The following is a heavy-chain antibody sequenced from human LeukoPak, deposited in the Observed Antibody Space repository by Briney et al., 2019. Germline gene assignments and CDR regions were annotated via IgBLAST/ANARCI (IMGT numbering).Heavy chain of an antibody. CDR2: ISSSSSTI. J-gene: IGHJ4*02. CDR3: ARGASDIVATRNFDY. Sequence: GGSLRLSCAASGFTFSSYSMNWVRQAPGKGLEWVSYISSSSSTIYYADSVKGRFTISRDNAKNSLYLQMNSLRAEDTAVYYCARGASDIVATRNFDYWGQGTLVTVSS. D-gene: IGHD5-12*01. V-gene: IGHV3-48*01. CDR1: GFTFSSYS.